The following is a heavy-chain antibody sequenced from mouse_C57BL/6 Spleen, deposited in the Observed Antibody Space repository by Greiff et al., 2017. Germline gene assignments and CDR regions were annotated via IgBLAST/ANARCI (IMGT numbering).Heavy chain of an antibody. V-gene: IGHV1-82*01. J-gene: IGHJ2*01. Sequence: VQLQESGPELVKPGASVKISCKASGYAFSSSWMNWVKQRPGKGLEWIGRIYPGDGDTSYNGKFKGKATLTADKSSSTAYMQLSSLTSEDSAVYFCARSGLGPNFDYWGQGTTLTVSS. D-gene: IGHD3-3*01. CDR3: ARSGLGPNFDY. CDR2: IYPGDGDT. CDR1: GYAFSSSW.